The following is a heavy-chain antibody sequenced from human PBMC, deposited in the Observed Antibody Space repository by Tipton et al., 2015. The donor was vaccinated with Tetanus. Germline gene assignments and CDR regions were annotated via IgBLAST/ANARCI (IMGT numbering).Heavy chain of an antibody. D-gene: IGHD3-16*01. J-gene: IGHJ5*02. CDR3: ARDQGGGRVVRLNWFGP. Sequence: TLSLTCSVSGGSINSGGYFWNWIRQQPGKGPEWIGYIYYSGDTFYNPSLKSRVTISVDTSKNQFSLNLRSVTAADTAVYYCARDQGGGRVVRLNWFGPWGQGTLVTVFS. V-gene: IGHV4-31*03. CDR1: GGSINSGGYF. CDR2: IYYSGDT.